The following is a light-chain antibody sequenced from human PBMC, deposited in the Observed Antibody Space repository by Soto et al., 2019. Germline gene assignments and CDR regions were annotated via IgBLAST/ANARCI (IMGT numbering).Light chain of an antibody. CDR2: GVS. J-gene: IGKJ5*01. V-gene: IGKV3-20*01. CDR1: QSVTSNY. CDR3: QQYGSSPPIT. Sequence: EIVFTQSPGTLALSPGERATLSCRASQSVTSNYLAWYQQKPGQAPRLLIYGVSSRATGIPDRFSGSGSGTDFTLTISRLEPEDFAVYYCQQYGSSPPITFGQGTRLEI.